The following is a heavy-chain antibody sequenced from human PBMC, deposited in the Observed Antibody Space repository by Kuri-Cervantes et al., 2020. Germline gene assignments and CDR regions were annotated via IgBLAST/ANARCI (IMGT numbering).Heavy chain of an antibody. CDR2: ISGSGGST. J-gene: IGHJ4*02. Sequence: GGSLRLSCAASGFTFSSYAMSWVRQAPGKGLEWVSAISGSGGSTYYADSVKGRFTISRDNAKNTLYLQMNSLRAEDTAVYYCARDCSSTSCYAVYWGQGTLVTVSS. V-gene: IGHV3-23*01. CDR3: ARDCSSTSCYAVY. CDR1: GFTFSSYA. D-gene: IGHD2-2*01.